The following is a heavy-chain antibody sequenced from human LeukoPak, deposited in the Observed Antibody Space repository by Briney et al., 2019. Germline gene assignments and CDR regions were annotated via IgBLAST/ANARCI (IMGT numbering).Heavy chain of an antibody. CDR1: GFTFSSYS. J-gene: IGHJ6*03. V-gene: IGHV3-48*01. D-gene: IGHD1-7*01. CDR2: ISSSSSTI. CDR3: ARDKLELRSVPGVNHYYMDV. Sequence: PGGSLRLSCAASGFTFSSYSMNWVRQAPGKGLEWVSYISSSSSTIYYADSVKGRFTISRDNAKNSLYLRMNSLRAEDTAVYYCARDKLELRSVPGVNHYYMDVWGKGTTVTVSS.